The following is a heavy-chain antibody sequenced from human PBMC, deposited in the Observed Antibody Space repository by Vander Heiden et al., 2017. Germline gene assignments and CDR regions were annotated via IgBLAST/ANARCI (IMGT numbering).Heavy chain of an antibody. D-gene: IGHD3-22*01. CDR2: ISGRSSVI. CDR3: ARLASYYYDSSGYPGQ. CDR1: GFTFSDEY. Sequence: QVQLVEAGGGLVKPGGSLRLSCAAAGFTFSDEYMAWIRQAPGKGLEWVSYISGRSSVIFYADSVKGRFTISRDNAENSLYLQMNSLRAEDTAVYYCARLASYYYDSSGYPGQWGQGTLVTVSS. V-gene: IGHV3-11*01. J-gene: IGHJ4*02.